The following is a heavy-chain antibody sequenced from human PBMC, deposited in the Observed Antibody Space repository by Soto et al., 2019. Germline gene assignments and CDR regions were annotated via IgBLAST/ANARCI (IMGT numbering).Heavy chain of an antibody. J-gene: IGHJ5*02. D-gene: IGHD2-2*01. CDR1: GGSISSYY. V-gene: IGHV4-59*01. CDR2: IYYSGST. Sequence: SSETLSLTCTVSGGSISSYYWSWIRQPPGKGLEWIGYIYYSGSTNYNPSLKSRVTISVDTSKNQFSLKLSSVTAADTAVYYCARELGYCSSTSCYTNWFDPWGQGTLVTVSS. CDR3: ARELGYCSSTSCYTNWFDP.